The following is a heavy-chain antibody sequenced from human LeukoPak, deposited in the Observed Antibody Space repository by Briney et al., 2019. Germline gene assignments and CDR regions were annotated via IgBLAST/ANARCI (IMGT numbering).Heavy chain of an antibody. V-gene: IGHV3-21*01. CDR1: GFTFSSYS. CDR3: AREMDYDFWSGYFYYFAY. D-gene: IGHD3-3*01. J-gene: IGHJ4*02. CDR2: ISSSSSYI. Sequence: GGSLRLSCAASGFTFSSYSMNWVRQAPGKGLEWGSSISSSSSYIYYADSVKGRFTISRDNAKNSLYLQMNSLRAEDTAVYYCAREMDYDFWSGYFYYFAYWGQGPLVTVSS.